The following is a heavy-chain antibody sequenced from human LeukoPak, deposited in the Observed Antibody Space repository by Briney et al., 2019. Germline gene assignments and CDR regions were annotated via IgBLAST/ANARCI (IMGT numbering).Heavy chain of an antibody. CDR3: ARVGDLYYGSGSYYDY. V-gene: IGHV1-69*06. Sequence: GSSVKVSCKASGGTFSSYAISWVRQAPGQGLEWMGGIIPIFGTANYAQKFQGRVTITADKSTSTAYMELSSLRSEDTAVYYCARVGDLYYGSGSYYDYWGQGTLVTVSS. J-gene: IGHJ4*02. CDR2: IIPIFGTA. CDR1: GGTFSSYA. D-gene: IGHD3-10*01.